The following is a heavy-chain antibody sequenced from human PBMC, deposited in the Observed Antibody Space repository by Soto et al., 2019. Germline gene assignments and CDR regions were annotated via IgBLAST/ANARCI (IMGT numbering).Heavy chain of an antibody. Sequence: QITLNESGPTQVKPRQTLTLTCTFSGFSLTTSGVGVGWIRQSPGKAPEWLALIYWDDDKRYSPSLKSSLTITKDTSKNQVVLTMADLDPADTATYYCAHRVLRTVFGLVTTTAIYFDFWCQGTPVAVSS. CDR3: AHRVLRTVFGLVTTTAIYFDF. D-gene: IGHD3-3*01. J-gene: IGHJ4*02. CDR1: GFSLTTSGVG. V-gene: IGHV2-5*02. CDR2: IYWDDDK.